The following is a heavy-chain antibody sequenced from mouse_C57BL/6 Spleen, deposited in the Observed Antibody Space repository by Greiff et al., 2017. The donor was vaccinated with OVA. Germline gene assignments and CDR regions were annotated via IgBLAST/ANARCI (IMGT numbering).Heavy chain of an antibody. CDR2: ILPGSGST. V-gene: IGHV1-9*01. CDR3: ARGPIYYDYDEGYWYFDV. J-gene: IGHJ1*03. D-gene: IGHD2-4*01. Sequence: QVQLQQSGAELMKPGASVKLSCKATGYTFTGYWIEWVKQRPGHGLEWIGEILPGSGSTNYNEKFKGKATFTADTSSNTAYMQLSSLTTEDSAIYYCARGPIYYDYDEGYWYFDVWGTGTTVTVSS. CDR1: GYTFTGYW.